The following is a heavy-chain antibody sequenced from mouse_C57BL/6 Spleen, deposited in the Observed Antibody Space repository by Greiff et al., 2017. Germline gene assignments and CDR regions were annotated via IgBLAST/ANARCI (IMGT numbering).Heavy chain of an antibody. J-gene: IGHJ4*01. V-gene: IGHV1-43*01. CDR2: INPSTGGT. CDR3: ARWGAMDY. Sequence: EVQLQQSGPELVKPGASVKISCKASGYSFTGYYMHWVKQSSEKSLEWIGEINPSTGGTSYNQKFKGKATLTVDMSSSTAYMQLKSLTSEDSAVYYCARWGAMDYWGQRTSVTVSS. CDR1: GYSFTGYY.